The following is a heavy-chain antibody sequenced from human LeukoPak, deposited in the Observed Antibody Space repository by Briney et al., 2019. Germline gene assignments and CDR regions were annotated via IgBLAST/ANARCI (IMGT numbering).Heavy chain of an antibody. D-gene: IGHD6-25*01. V-gene: IGHV4-59*08. CDR3: ARSPGGHFDY. J-gene: IGHJ4*02. CDR1: GGSINNYY. CDR2: IHYSGST. Sequence: SETLSLTCTVSGGSINNYYGIRIRQPPGKGLEWIGYIHYSGSTNYNPSLKSRVTISLDTSKNQFSLKLRSVTAADTAVYYCARSPGGHFDYWGQGTLVTVSS.